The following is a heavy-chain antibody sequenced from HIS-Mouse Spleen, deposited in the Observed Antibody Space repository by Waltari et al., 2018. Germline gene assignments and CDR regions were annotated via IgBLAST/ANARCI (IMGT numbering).Heavy chain of an antibody. Sequence: QVQLQQWGAGLLKPSETLSLTCAVYGGSFSGYYWSWIRQPPGKGLEWMGEINHSGSTNYNPSLKSRVTISVDTSKNQFSLKLSSVTAADTAVYYCARDYSNYLYYFDYWGQGTLVTVSS. CDR2: INHSGST. CDR3: ARDYSNYLYYFDY. V-gene: IGHV4-34*01. CDR1: GGSFSGYY. J-gene: IGHJ4*02. D-gene: IGHD4-4*01.